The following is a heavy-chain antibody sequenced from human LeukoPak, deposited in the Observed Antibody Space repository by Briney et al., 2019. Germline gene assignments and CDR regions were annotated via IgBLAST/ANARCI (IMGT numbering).Heavy chain of an antibody. Sequence: KSSETLSLTCTVSGGSINSDYWSWIRQPPGKGLEWIGYVYYSGSTSYNPSLKSRVTTSVDTSKNQFSLKLSSVTAADTAVYYCARYFSGSGSYYHFDYWGQGTLVTVSS. CDR2: VYYSGST. CDR3: ARYFSGSGSYYHFDY. D-gene: IGHD3-10*01. CDR1: GGSINSDY. J-gene: IGHJ4*02. V-gene: IGHV4-59*01.